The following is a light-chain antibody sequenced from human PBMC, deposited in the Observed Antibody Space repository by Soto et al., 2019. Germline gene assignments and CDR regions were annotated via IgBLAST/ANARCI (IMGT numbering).Light chain of an antibody. CDR2: GAS. CDR3: QQRSNWPIT. V-gene: IGKV3D-20*02. Sequence: EIVLTQSPGTLSLPPGERATLSCRSSQSVSSSYLAWYQQKPGQAPRLLIYGASSRATGIPDRFSGSGSGTDFTLTISRLEPEDVAVYYCQQRSNWPITFGQGTRLEIK. CDR1: QSVSSSY. J-gene: IGKJ5*01.